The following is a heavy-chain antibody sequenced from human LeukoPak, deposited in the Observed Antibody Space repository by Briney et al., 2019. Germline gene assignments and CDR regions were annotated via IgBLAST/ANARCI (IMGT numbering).Heavy chain of an antibody. CDR3: ARVRNWYGSETVY. CDR2: INPNSGGT. D-gene: IGHD3-10*01. CDR1: GYTFTGYY. V-gene: IGHV1-2*02. J-gene: IGHJ4*02. Sequence: ASVKVSCKASGYTFTGYYMHWVRQAPGQGLEWMGWINPNSGGTNYAQKFQGRVTMTRDTSISTAYMELSRLRSDDTAVYYCARVRNWYGSETVYWGQGTLVTVSS.